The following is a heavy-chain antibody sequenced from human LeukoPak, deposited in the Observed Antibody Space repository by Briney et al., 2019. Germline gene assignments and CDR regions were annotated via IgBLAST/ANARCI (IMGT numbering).Heavy chain of an antibody. D-gene: IGHD1-26*01. Sequence: GSLRLSCAAFGFTFSSYAMIWVRQAPGKGLEWVSAISGSGGSTYYADSVKGRFTISRDNSKNTLYLQMNSLRAEDTAVYYCEVGAASFDYWGQGTLVTVSS. J-gene: IGHJ4*02. CDR3: EVGAASFDY. CDR2: ISGSGGST. V-gene: IGHV3-23*01. CDR1: GFTFSSYA.